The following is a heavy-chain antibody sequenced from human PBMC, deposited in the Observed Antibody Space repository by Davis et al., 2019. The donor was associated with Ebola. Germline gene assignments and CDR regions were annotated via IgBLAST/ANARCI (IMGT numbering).Heavy chain of an antibody. CDR3: AREQQLVRIDY. V-gene: IGHV1-2*02. Sequence: ASVKVSCKASGYTFTDYYIHWVRQAPGHGLEWMGWFNPNSGGTNYAQKFQGRVTMTRDTSISTAYMELSRLRSDDTAVYYCAREQQLVRIDYWGQGTLVTVSS. J-gene: IGHJ4*02. CDR2: FNPNSGGT. CDR1: GYTFTDYY. D-gene: IGHD6-6*01.